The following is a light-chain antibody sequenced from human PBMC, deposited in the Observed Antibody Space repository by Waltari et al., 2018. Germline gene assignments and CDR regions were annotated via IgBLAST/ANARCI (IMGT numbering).Light chain of an antibody. Sequence: QSALTQPPSASGSPGQSVPISCTAPSSAVGRYNYVSWYQQHPGKAPKLMIYEVSKRPSGVPARLSGSKSGNTASLTVSGLQAEDEADYYCSSYAGSNNVVFGGGTKLTVL. CDR1: SSAVGRYNY. J-gene: IGLJ2*01. V-gene: IGLV2-8*01. CDR3: SSYAGSNNVV. CDR2: EVS.